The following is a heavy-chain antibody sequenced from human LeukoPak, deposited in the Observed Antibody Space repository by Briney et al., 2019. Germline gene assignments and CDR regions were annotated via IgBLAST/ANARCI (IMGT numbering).Heavy chain of an antibody. CDR2: IYYSGST. Sequence: PSETLSLTCTVSGGSISSYYWSWIRQPPGKGLEWIGYIYYSGSTNYNPSLKSRVTISVDTSKNQFSLKLSSVTAADTAVYYCARVAGLWFGELSFDYWGQGTLVTVSS. J-gene: IGHJ4*02. V-gene: IGHV4-59*01. CDR3: ARVAGLWFGELSFDY. CDR1: GGSISSYY. D-gene: IGHD3-10*01.